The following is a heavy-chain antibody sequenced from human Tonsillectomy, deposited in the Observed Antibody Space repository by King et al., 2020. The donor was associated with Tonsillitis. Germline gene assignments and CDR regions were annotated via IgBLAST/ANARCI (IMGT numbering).Heavy chain of an antibody. CDR1: GFIFSSYW. V-gene: IGHV3-7*03. CDR3: ARVYNSWDHWFDS. Sequence: VQLVESGGGLVQPGGSLRLSCATSGFIFSSYWMSWVRQAPGKGLEWVANINQDGSEKYYVDSVKGRFTISRDNTKKSLYLQMNSLRAEDRAVYYCARVYNSWDHWFDSWGQGTLVTVSS. J-gene: IGHJ5*01. CDR2: INQDGSEK. D-gene: IGHD1-1*01.